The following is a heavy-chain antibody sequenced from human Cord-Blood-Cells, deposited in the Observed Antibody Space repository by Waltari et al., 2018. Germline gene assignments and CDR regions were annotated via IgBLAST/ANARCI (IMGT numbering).Heavy chain of an antibody. CDR3: ARDPSYYDFWSGYYNWFDP. Sequence: QVQLQESGPGLVKPSETLSLTCAVSGYSISSGYYWGWIRQPPGKGLEWIGSIYHSGSTSSNPSLKSRVTISVDTSKNQFSLKLSSVTAADTAVYYCARDPSYYDFWSGYYNWFDPWGQGTLVTVSS. CDR1: GYSISSGYY. J-gene: IGHJ5*02. V-gene: IGHV4-38-2*02. CDR2: IYHSGST. D-gene: IGHD3-3*01.